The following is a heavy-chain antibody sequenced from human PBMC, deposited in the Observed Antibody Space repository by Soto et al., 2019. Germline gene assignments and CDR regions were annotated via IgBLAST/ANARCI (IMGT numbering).Heavy chain of an antibody. CDR3: ARATAVAAAIVYGLDV. J-gene: IGHJ6*02. D-gene: IGHD2-21*02. Sequence: QVQLQESGPGLVKPSGTLSLSCAVSGDSISRRNWWSWVRQSPGQGLEWIGEIHHSGSTNYNLSLKSRVTISRDKSKNHFSLRLTSVTAADTAVYYCARATAVAAAIVYGLDVWGQGTAVTVSS. V-gene: IGHV4-4*02. CDR2: IHHSGST. CDR1: GDSISRRNW.